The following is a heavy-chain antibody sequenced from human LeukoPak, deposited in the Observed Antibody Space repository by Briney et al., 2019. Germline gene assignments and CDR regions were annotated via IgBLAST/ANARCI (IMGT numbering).Heavy chain of an antibody. V-gene: IGHV3-21*01. D-gene: IGHD4-23*01. Sequence: GSLRLSCATSGFTFSSHSMNWVRQASGKGLEWVSSISSSSSYIYYADSVKGRFTISRDNAKNSLYLQMNSLRAEDTAVYYCARTTTVVSGGFGYWGQGTLVTVSS. J-gene: IGHJ4*02. CDR3: ARTTTVVSGGFGY. CDR2: ISSSSSYI. CDR1: GFTFSSHS.